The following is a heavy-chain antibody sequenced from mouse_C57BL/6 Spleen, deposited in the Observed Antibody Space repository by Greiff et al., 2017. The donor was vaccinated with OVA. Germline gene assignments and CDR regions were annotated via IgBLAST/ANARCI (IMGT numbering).Heavy chain of an antibody. D-gene: IGHD1-1*01. Sequence: DVHLVESGGGLVQPGGSLSLSCAASGFTFTDYYMSWVRQPPGKALEWLGFIRNKANGYTTEYSASVKGRFTISRDNSQSILYLQMNALRAEDSATYYCARYIIYGSNAMDYWGQGTSVTVSS. CDR2: IRNKANGYTT. V-gene: IGHV7-3*01. CDR3: ARYIIYGSNAMDY. J-gene: IGHJ4*01. CDR1: GFTFTDYY.